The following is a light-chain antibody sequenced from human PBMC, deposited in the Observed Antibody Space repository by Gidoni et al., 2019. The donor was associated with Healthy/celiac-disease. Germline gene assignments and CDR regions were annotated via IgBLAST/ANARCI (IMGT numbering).Light chain of an antibody. V-gene: IGKV4-1*01. CDR1: QSVLYSSNNKNY. Sequence: SSQSVLYSSNNKNYLAWYQQKPGQPPKLLIYWASTRESGVPDRFSGSGSGTDFTLPISSLQAEDVAVYYCQQYYSTLYTFGQGTKLEIK. CDR2: WAS. CDR3: QQYYSTLYT. J-gene: IGKJ2*01.